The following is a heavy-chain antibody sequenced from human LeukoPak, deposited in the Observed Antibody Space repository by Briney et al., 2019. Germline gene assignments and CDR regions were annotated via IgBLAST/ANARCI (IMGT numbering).Heavy chain of an antibody. V-gene: IGHV1-69*05. Sequence: SVKVSCKASGGTFSSYAISWVRQAPGQGLEWMGGIIPIFGTANYAQKFQGRVTITTDESTSTAYMELSSLRSEDTAVYYCASTLYYYDSSGYSLWGQGTLVTVSS. CDR3: ASTLYYYDSSGYSL. D-gene: IGHD3-22*01. CDR1: GGTFSSYA. J-gene: IGHJ4*02. CDR2: IIPIFGTA.